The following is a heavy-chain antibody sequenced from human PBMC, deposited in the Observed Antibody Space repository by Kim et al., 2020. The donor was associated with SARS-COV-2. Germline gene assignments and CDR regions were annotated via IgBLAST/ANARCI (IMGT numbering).Heavy chain of an antibody. Sequence: GGSLRLSCEASGFTVDNSAMTWVRQAPGKGLEWVSVISAGGDNTQYADSVKGRFTISRDNSKNTLFLQMNSLRVEDTAVYYCAKAGTGTNLIFWYWGQGTLVTVSS. CDR2: ISAGGDNT. V-gene: IGHV3-23*01. CDR3: AKAGTGTNLIFWY. CDR1: GFTVDNSA. J-gene: IGHJ4*02. D-gene: IGHD1-1*01.